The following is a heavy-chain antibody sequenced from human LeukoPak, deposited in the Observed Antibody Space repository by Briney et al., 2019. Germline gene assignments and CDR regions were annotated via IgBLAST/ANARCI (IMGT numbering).Heavy chain of an antibody. CDR1: GFTFSSYA. J-gene: IGHJ5*02. Sequence: GGSLRLSCAASGFTFSSYAMSWVRQAPGKGLEWVSAISGSGGSTYYADSVKGRFTISRDNSKNTLYLQMNSLRAEDTAVYYCAKVPGAQQLVAYNWFDPWGQGTLVTVSS. D-gene: IGHD6-13*01. CDR3: AKVPGAQQLVAYNWFDP. CDR2: ISGSGGST. V-gene: IGHV3-23*01.